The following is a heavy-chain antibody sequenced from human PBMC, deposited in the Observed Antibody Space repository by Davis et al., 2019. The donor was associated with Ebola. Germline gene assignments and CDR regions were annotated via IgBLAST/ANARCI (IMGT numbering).Heavy chain of an antibody. CDR2: IKSKSDGGTR. Sequence: GESLKISCVASGFSFSNAWMSWVRQAPGKGLEWVGRIKSKSDGGTRDFAAPVRGRFIISRDDSKNTLYLQMTSLKTEDTAVYYCAAGVGYSDFDYWGQGALVTVSS. V-gene: IGHV3-15*01. D-gene: IGHD2-15*01. CDR1: GFSFSNAW. J-gene: IGHJ4*02. CDR3: AAGVGYSDFDY.